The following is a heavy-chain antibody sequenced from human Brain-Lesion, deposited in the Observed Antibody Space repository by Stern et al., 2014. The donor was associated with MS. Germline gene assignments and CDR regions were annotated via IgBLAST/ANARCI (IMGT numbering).Heavy chain of an antibody. CDR2: IFYTGSP. J-gene: IGHJ4*02. CDR3: ARGAGVFDS. V-gene: IGHV4-39*02. Sequence: VQLVESGPGLVKPSETLSLTCTVSGGSIGRSSYYWGWIRQPPGEGLELIGNIFYTGSPFYDPSPKSRVTLSVAPSNNPFSLSLNSVTAADTAVYYCARGAGVFDSWGQGTLVTVSP. D-gene: IGHD6-19*01. CDR1: GGSIGRSSYY.